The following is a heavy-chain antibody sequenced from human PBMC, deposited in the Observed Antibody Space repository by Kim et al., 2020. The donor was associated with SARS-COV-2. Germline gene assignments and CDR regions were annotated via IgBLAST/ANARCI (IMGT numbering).Heavy chain of an antibody. J-gene: IGHJ6*02. CDR3: AKDTGSVAAAGYVMDV. Sequence: GGSLRLSCAASGFTFSSYGMHWVRQAPGKGLEWVAVISYDGSNKYYADSVKGRFTISRDNSKNTLYLQMNSLRAEDTAVYYCAKDTGSVAAAGYVMDVWGQGTTVTVSS. D-gene: IGHD6-13*01. CDR2: ISYDGSNK. CDR1: GFTFSSYG. V-gene: IGHV3-30*18.